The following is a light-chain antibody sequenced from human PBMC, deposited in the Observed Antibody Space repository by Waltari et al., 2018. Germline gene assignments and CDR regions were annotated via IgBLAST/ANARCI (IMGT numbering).Light chain of an antibody. J-gene: IGKJ3*01. Sequence: DIVMTQSPDSLAVSLGERATINCKSSQSVLYSSNNSNYLAWYQQKPGQPPKLLIYWASTRESGVPDRFSGSGSGTDFTLTISSLQAEDVAVYYCQQYHSTPFTFGPGTKVDIK. CDR3: QQYHSTPFT. CDR1: QSVLYSSNNSNY. CDR2: WAS. V-gene: IGKV4-1*01.